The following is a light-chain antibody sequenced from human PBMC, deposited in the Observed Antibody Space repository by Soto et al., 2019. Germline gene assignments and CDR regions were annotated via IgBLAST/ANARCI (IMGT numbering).Light chain of an antibody. Sequence: EIVLTQSPATLSLSPGEGAALSCRASQSVSGFLAWYQQKPGQAPRLLIYDASKRATGIPARFSGSGSGTDFTLTISSLEPEDFAVYYCQQRSNWPLTFGGGTEVEIK. CDR2: DAS. V-gene: IGKV3-11*01. J-gene: IGKJ4*01. CDR1: QSVSGF. CDR3: QQRSNWPLT.